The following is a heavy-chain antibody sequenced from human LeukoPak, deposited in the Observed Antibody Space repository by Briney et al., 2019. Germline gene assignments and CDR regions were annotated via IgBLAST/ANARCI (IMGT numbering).Heavy chain of an antibody. V-gene: IGHV4-4*07. CDR1: GGSISDYY. CDR3: ARTTEAHSWRTRYYDYYMDV. D-gene: IGHD6-13*01. Sequence: SETLSLTCSVSGGSISDYYWTWIRQPAGKGLEWIGRINASGTTRYNPSLKSRLAMSVDTSKNQFSLKLTSVTAADTAVYYCARTTEAHSWRTRYYDYYMDVWGKGTTVTVSS. J-gene: IGHJ6*03. CDR2: INASGTT.